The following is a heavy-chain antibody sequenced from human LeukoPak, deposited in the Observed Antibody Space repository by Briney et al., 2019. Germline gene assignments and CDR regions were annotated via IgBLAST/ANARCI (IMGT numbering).Heavy chain of an antibody. J-gene: IGHJ3*02. V-gene: IGHV5-51*01. CDR1: GYSFTSYW. CDR3: ARPVVPAVPDAFDI. D-gene: IGHD2-2*01. CDR2: IYPGDSDT. Sequence: KISCKGSGYSFTSYWIGWVRQMPGKGLEWLGIIYPGDSDTRYSPSFQGQVTISADKSISTAYLQWSSLKASDTAMYYCARPVVPAVPDAFDIWGQGTMVTVSS.